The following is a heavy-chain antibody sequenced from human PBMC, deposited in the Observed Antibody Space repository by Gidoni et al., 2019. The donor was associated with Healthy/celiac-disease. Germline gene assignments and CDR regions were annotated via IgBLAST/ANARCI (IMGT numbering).Heavy chain of an antibody. CDR3: ARLTRLIVVVPAAILDAFDI. V-gene: IGHV4-34*01. Sequence: QVQLQQWGAGLLKPSETLSLTCAVYGGSFSGYYWSWIRQPPGKGLEWIGEINHSGSTNYNPSLKSRVTISVDTSKNQFSLKLSSVTAADTAVYYCARLTRLIVVVPAAILDAFDIWGQGTMVTVSS. D-gene: IGHD2-2*02. CDR1: GGSFSGYY. CDR2: INHSGST. J-gene: IGHJ3*02.